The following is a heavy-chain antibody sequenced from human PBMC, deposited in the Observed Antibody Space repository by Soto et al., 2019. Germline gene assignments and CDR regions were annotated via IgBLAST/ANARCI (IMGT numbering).Heavy chain of an antibody. V-gene: IGHV3-43D*04. Sequence: EVQLVESGGVVVQPGGSLRLSCAASGFPFDDYAMHWVRQTPGTGLEWVSLITWDGSTTYYADSVKGRFTISRDNSKNSLYLQMNSLRPDDTALYYCAKGGGYTYGLFDRGGQGTLVTVS. CDR1: GFPFDDYA. D-gene: IGHD5-18*01. CDR3: AKGGGYTYGLFDR. J-gene: IGHJ4*02. CDR2: ITWDGSTT.